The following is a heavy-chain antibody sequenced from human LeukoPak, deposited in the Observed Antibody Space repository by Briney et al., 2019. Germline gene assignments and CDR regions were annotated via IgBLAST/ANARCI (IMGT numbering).Heavy chain of an antibody. CDR3: ARGRPGTTLGTMVRGVNYGMDV. CDR1: GGSFSGYY. CDR2: INHSGST. D-gene: IGHD3-10*01. V-gene: IGHV4-34*01. J-gene: IGHJ6*04. Sequence: SETLSLTCAVYGGSFSGYYWSWIRQPPGKGLEWIGEINHSGSTNYNPSLKSRVTISVDTSKNQFSLKLSSVTAADTAVYYCARGRPGTTLGTMVRGVNYGMDVWGKGTTVTVSS.